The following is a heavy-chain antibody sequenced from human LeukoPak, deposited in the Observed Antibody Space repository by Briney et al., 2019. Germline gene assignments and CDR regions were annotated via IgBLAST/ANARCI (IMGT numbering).Heavy chain of an antibody. J-gene: IGHJ4*02. CDR2: ISGSGGST. D-gene: IGHD3-22*01. V-gene: IGHV3-23*01. CDR3: AKDGALRSYYYDRSGYPYFDY. Sequence: GGSLRLSCAAAGFTFSSYAMSWVRQAPGKGLEWVSAISGSGGSTYYADSVKGRFTISRDNSKNTLYLQMNSLRAEDTAVYYCAKDGALRSYYYDRSGYPYFDYWGQGTLVTVSS. CDR1: GFTFSSYA.